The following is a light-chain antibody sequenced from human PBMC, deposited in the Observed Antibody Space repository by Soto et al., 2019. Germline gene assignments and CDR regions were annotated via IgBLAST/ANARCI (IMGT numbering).Light chain of an antibody. Sequence: EIVLTQSPGTLSLSPGESATLSCRASQTIGSSYLAWYQQRPGQAPRLLIYCGANRATGIPDRFSATGSETDFTLAISRLEPEDFAVYYCQQYRTPSQTFGQGTKVE. CDR2: CGA. V-gene: IGKV3-20*01. CDR3: QQYRTPSQT. CDR1: QTIGSSY. J-gene: IGKJ1*01.